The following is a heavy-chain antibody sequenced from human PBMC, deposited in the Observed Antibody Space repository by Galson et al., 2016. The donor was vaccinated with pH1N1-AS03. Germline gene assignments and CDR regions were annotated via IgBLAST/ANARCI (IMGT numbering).Heavy chain of an antibody. CDR2: ISYDGSNK. CDR3: ARDYIVGATRGAGTFDV. Sequence: LRLSCAASGFTFSDFAMHWVRQAPGKGLDWVAVISYDGSNKYYEDSVKGRFTISRDSSKNTLYLQMNSMRPEDTAMYYCARDYIVGATRGAGTFDVWGHGTMVTVSS. D-gene: IGHD1-26*01. CDR1: GFTFSDFA. V-gene: IGHV3-30-3*01. J-gene: IGHJ3*01.